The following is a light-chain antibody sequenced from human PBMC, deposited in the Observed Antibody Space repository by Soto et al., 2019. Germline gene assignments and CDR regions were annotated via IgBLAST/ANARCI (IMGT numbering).Light chain of an antibody. CDR3: QQYNNWLIT. Sequence: EMVMTQSPATLSVSPGERATLSCRASQSVSGNLAWYQQKPGQAPRLLIYGASPRATGIPARFSGSGSGTEFTLTISSLQSEDFAVYYCQQYNNWLITFGQGTRLEIK. J-gene: IGKJ5*01. V-gene: IGKV3-15*01. CDR1: QSVSGN. CDR2: GAS.